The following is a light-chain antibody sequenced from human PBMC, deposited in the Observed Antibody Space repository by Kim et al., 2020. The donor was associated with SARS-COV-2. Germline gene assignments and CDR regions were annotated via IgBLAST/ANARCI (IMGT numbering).Light chain of an antibody. CDR1: SCDVGGYNY. CDR3: CSYAGIYTYV. CDR2: DVT. Sequence: GQSVTISCTGTSCDVGGYNYVSWYQQHPGKAPKLMIYDVTKRPSGVPDRFSGSKSGNTASLTISGLQAEDEADYYCCSYAGIYTYVFGTGTKVTVL. J-gene: IGLJ1*01. V-gene: IGLV2-11*01.